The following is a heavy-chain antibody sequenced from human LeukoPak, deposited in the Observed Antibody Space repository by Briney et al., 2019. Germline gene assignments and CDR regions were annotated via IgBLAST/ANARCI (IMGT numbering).Heavy chain of an antibody. J-gene: IGHJ4*02. V-gene: IGHV3-30-3*01. D-gene: IGHD2-15*01. Sequence: GGSLRLSCAASGLTFSSYAMHWVRQAPGKGLEWVAVISYDGSNKYYADSVKGRFTISRDNSKNTLYLQMNSLRAEDTAVYYCARDRAGFGVVVVAAPLGYWGQGTLVTVSS. CDR1: GLTFSSYA. CDR2: ISYDGSNK. CDR3: ARDRAGFGVVVVAAPLGY.